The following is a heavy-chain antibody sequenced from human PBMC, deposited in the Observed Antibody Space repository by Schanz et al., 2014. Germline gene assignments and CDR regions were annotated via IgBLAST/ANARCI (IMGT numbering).Heavy chain of an antibody. CDR2: IHHSGSI. CDR3: ARHLVNAYGMDV. CDR1: GGPFSGYF. D-gene: IGHD3-3*02. V-gene: IGHV4-34*01. J-gene: IGHJ6*02. Sequence: QVQLQQWGAGLLKPSETLSLTCAVYGGPFSGYFWSWIRQSPGKGLQWIGEIHHSGSIIYNPSLRSGVTISMDTPKNQFFLKVTSVTAADTAVYYCARHLVNAYGMDVWGQGTAVTVSS.